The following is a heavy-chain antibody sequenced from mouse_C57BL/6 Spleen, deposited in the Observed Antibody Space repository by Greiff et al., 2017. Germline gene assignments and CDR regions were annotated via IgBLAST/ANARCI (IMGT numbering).Heavy chain of an antibody. CDR3: ARSVYYYGSSLFDY. D-gene: IGHD1-1*01. J-gene: IGHJ2*01. CDR1: GYTFTSYW. CDR2: INPSNGGT. V-gene: IGHV1-53*01. Sequence: QVQLKQPGTELVKPGASVTLSCKASGYTFTSYWMHWVKQRPGQGLEWIGNINPSNGGTNYNEKFKSKATLTVDKSSSTAYMQLSSLTSEDSAVYYCARSVYYYGSSLFDYWGQGTTLTVSS.